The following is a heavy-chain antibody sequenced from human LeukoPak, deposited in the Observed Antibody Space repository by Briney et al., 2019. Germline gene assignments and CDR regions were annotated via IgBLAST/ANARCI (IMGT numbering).Heavy chain of an antibody. Sequence: KASETLSLTCAVYGGSFSGYYWSWIRQPPGKGLEWIGEINHSGATNYNPSLKSRFTISVDTSKNLFSLKLSSVTAADTAVYYCASSRVYSGSWYYYFDNWGQGTLVTVSS. D-gene: IGHD5-12*01. V-gene: IGHV4-34*01. CDR1: GGSFSGYY. CDR2: INHSGAT. J-gene: IGHJ4*02. CDR3: ASSRVYSGSWYYYFDN.